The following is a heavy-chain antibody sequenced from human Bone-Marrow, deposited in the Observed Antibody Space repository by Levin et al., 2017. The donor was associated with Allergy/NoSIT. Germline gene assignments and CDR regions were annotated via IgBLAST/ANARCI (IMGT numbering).Heavy chain of an antibody. CDR2: INSRGDDA. D-gene: IGHD3-3*01. J-gene: IGHJ4*02. CDR1: GFTFSGYA. V-gene: IGHV3-23*01. CDR3: AKHSNFWSGPFDS. Sequence: LSLTCAASGFTFSGYALSWVRQAPGKGLEWVSSINSRGDDAYYADSVKGRFTISRDASNTTLFLEMNSLRVDDTAVYYCAKHSNFWSGPFDSWGQGTLVNVSS.